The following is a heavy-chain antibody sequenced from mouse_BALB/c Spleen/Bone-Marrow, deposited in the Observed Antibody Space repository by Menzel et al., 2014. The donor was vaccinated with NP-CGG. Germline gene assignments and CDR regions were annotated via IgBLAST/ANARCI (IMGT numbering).Heavy chain of an antibody. CDR3: ARQTYYDYDGYFDY. J-gene: IGHJ2*01. D-gene: IGHD2-4*01. CDR2: ISSGGSYT. CDR1: GFTFSSYG. Sequence: EVQLVESGGDLVKPGGSLKLSCAASGFTFSSYGMSWVRQTPDKRLEWVATISSGGSYTYYPDSVKGRFTISRDNAKNTLYLQMSSLKSEDTAMYYCARQTYYDYDGYFDYWDQGTTLTVSS. V-gene: IGHV5-6*01.